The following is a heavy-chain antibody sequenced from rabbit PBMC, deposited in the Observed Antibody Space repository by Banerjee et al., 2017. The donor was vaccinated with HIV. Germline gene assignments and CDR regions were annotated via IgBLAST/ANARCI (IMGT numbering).Heavy chain of an antibody. D-gene: IGHD2-1*01. CDR3: VSYDDYGDRNL. CDR2: ISSGGT. Sequence: QEQLVESGGGLVQPGASLTLTCKASGFSFSSYYYMCWVRQAPGKGLEWIGTISSGGTYYASWAKGRFTISKTSSTTVTLQMTSLTAADTATYFCVSYDDYGDRNLWGPGTLVTVS. V-gene: IGHV1S45*01. J-gene: IGHJ4*01. CDR1: GFSFSSYYY.